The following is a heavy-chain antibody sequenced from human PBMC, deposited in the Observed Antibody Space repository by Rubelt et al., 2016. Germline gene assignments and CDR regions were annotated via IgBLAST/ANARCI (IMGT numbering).Heavy chain of an antibody. CDR3: AKGGAYSGSSSDDY. J-gene: IGHJ4*02. V-gene: IGHV3-23*01. CDR2: ISGGGGST. CDR1: GFTVSSNY. Sequence: GGGLVQPGGSLRLSCAASGFTVSSNYMSWVRQAPGKGLEWVSSISGGGGSTHHADSVKGRFTISRDNSKNTLYLQMNSLRAEDTAVYYFAKGGAYSGSSSDDYWGQGTLVTVSS. D-gene: IGHD1-26*01.